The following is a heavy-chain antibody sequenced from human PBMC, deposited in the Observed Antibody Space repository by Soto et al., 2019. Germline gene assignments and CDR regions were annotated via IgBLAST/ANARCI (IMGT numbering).Heavy chain of an antibody. J-gene: IGHJ6*02. CDR2: ISISSSYI. CDR1: GFTFSSYS. V-gene: IGHV3-21*01. Sequence: GGGLRLSCSASGFTFSSYSMNWVRQAPGKGLEWVSSISISSSYIYYADSVKGRFTISRDNAKNSLYLQMNSLRAEDTAVYYCARDLRYCSSTSCPTYYYYGMDVWRQGTTVTVSS. D-gene: IGHD2-2*01. CDR3: ARDLRYCSSTSCPTYYYYGMDV.